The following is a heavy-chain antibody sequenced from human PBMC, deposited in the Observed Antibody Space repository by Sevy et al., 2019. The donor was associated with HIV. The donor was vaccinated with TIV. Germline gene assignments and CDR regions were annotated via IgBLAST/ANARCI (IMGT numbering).Heavy chain of an antibody. V-gene: IGHV3-33*01. J-gene: IGHJ6*02. D-gene: IGHD5-18*01. CDR1: GFTFSSYG. CDR2: TWNDGSTK. Sequence: GGSLRLSCAASGFTFSSYGMHWVRRAPGKGLEWVALTWNDGSTKFYADSVKGRFTISRDNSKNILSLQMNSLRADDTAVYYCARVRSIYVDTTHYYAMDVWGQGTTVTVSS. CDR3: ARVRSIYVDTTHYYAMDV.